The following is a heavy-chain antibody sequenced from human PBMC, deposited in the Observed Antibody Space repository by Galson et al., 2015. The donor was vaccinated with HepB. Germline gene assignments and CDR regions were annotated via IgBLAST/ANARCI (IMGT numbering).Heavy chain of an antibody. CDR2: INPNSGGT. CDR3: ARGVRIAAAGRGWFDP. Sequence: SVKVSCKASGYTFTGYYMHWVRQAPGQGLEWMGWINPNSGGTNYAQKFQGWVTMTRDTSISTAYMELSRLRSDDTAVYYCARGVRIAAAGRGWFDPWGQGTLVTVSS. D-gene: IGHD6-13*01. CDR1: GYTFTGYY. J-gene: IGHJ5*02. V-gene: IGHV1-2*04.